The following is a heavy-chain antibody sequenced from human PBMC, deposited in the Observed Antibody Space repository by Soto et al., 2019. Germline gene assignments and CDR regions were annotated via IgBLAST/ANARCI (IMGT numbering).Heavy chain of an antibody. CDR1: GGSISSYY. Sequence: ETLSLTCTVSGGSISSYYWSWIRQPPGKGLEWIGYIYYSGSTNYNPSLKSRVTISVDTSKNQFSLKLSSVTAADTAVYYCARALTTGTTGWFDPWGQGTLVTVSS. CDR3: ARALTTGTTGWFDP. V-gene: IGHV4-59*01. J-gene: IGHJ5*02. D-gene: IGHD1-1*01. CDR2: IYYSGST.